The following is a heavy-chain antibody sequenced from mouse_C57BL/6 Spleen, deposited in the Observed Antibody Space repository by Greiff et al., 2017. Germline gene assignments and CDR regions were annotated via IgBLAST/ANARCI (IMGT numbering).Heavy chain of an antibody. Sequence: QVQLKQSGAELVKPGASVKLSCKASGYTFTEYTIHWVKQRSGQGLEWIGWFYPGSGSIKYNEKFKDKATLTADKSSSTVYMELSILTSEDSAVYFCARHEAASLYYGNYDYWGQGTTLTVSS. CDR3: ARHEAASLYYGNYDY. V-gene: IGHV1-62-2*01. J-gene: IGHJ2*01. CDR2: FYPGSGSI. CDR1: GYTFTEYT. D-gene: IGHD2-1*01.